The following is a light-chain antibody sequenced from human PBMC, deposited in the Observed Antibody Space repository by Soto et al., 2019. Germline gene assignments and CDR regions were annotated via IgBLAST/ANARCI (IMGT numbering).Light chain of an antibody. CDR2: ENG. CDR1: SSNIGSHY. V-gene: IGLV1-47*01. Sequence: QSVLTQPPSASGTPGQRVTISCSGSSSNIGSHYVFWYQQLPGMAPKLSIFENGQRPSGVPDRFSGSKSGTSASLAITGLRPEDEADYYGATWDDGLSGYVFATGTKGTVL. J-gene: IGLJ1*01. CDR3: ATWDDGLSGYV.